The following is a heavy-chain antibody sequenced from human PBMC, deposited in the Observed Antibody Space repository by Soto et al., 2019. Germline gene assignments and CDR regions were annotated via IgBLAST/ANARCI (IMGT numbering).Heavy chain of an antibody. Sequence: ASVKVSCKVSGYTLTELSMHWVRQAPGKGLEWMGGFDPEDGETIYAQKFQGRVTMTEGTSTDTAYMELSSLRSEDTAVYYCASNAAPGNYYYYMDVWGKGTTVTVSS. CDR1: GYTLTELS. V-gene: IGHV1-24*01. CDR2: FDPEDGET. J-gene: IGHJ6*03. D-gene: IGHD3-10*01. CDR3: ASNAAPGNYYYYMDV.